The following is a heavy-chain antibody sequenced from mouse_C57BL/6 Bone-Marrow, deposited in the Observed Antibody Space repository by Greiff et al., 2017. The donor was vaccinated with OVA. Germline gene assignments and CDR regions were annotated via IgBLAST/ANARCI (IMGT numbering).Heavy chain of an antibody. CDR3: AREDYWYFDV. V-gene: IGHV3-1*01. J-gene: IGHJ1*03. Sequence: ESGPGMVKPSQSLSLTCTVTGYSITSGYDWHWIRHFPGNKLEWMGYISYSGSTNYNPSLKRRISITDDTSKNHFFLKLNSVTTENTATYYCAREDYWYFDVWGTGTTVTVSA. CDR2: ISYSGST. CDR1: GYSITSGYD.